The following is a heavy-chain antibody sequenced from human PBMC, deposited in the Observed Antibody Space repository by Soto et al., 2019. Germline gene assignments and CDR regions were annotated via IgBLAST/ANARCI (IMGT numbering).Heavy chain of an antibody. V-gene: IGHV1-2*04. CDR3: ARTYCGGDCSFLLPSYGMDV. CDR2: INPNSGGT. CDR1: GYTFTGYY. J-gene: IGHJ6*02. Sequence: ASVKVSCKASGYTFTGYYMHWVRQAPGQGLEWMGWINPNSGGTNYAQKFQGWVTMTRGTSISTAYMELSRLRSDDTAVYYCARTYCGGDCSFLLPSYGMDVWGQGTTVTVSS. D-gene: IGHD2-21*02.